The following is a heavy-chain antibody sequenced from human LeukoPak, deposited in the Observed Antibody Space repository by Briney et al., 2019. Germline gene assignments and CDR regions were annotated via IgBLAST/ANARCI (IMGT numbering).Heavy chain of an antibody. CDR1: GLTFSSYW. D-gene: IGHD4-23*01. CDR2: IKQDGSEK. CDR3: ARDPGGKDDY. Sequence: GGSLRLSCAASGLTFSSYWMSWVRQAPGKGLEWVANIKQDGSEKYYVDSVKGRFTISRDNAKNSLYLQMNSLRAEDTAVYYCARDPGGKDDYWGQGTLVTVSS. J-gene: IGHJ4*02. V-gene: IGHV3-7*01.